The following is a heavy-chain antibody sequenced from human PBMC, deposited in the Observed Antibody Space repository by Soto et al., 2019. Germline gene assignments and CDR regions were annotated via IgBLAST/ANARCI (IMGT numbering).Heavy chain of an antibody. V-gene: IGHV4-59*02. CDR2: MYFGGSF. J-gene: IGHJ5*02. Sequence: QMQLQASGPGLVKPSETLSLTCNVSGASVSNGYWSWIRQPPGKALEWIGFMYFGGSFNYNPSLTNRATISVGTSKNQFSRKLTSVTASDTAVYYCARSYYCSTGFAVDPWGQGTLVTVSS. D-gene: IGHD1-26*01. CDR1: GASVSNGY. CDR3: ARSYYCSTGFAVDP.